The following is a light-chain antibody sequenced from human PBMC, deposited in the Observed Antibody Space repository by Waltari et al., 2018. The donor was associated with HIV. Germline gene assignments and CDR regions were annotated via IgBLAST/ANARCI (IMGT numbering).Light chain of an antibody. CDR1: SANIGAGYG. CDR3: QSYDSSLSGVV. Sequence: QSVLTQPPSVSGAPGQRVTIPCSGSSANIGAGYGVHWYRQLPGTAPKLLIYVNNNRPAGVPDRFSGSVSGTSASLAITGLQAEDEADYDCQSYDSSLSGVVFGGGTNLTVL. CDR2: VNN. J-gene: IGLJ2*01. V-gene: IGLV1-40*01.